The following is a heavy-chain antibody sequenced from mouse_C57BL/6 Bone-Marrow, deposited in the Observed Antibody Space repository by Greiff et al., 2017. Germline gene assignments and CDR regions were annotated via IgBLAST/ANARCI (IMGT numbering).Heavy chain of an antibody. CDR3: ARTLYYDLDYYAMDY. CDR2: INPGSGGT. J-gene: IGHJ4*01. CDR1: GYAFTNYL. V-gene: IGHV1-54*01. D-gene: IGHD2-4*01. Sequence: QVQLKQSGAELVRPGTSVKVSCKASGYAFTNYLIEWVKQRPGQGLEWIGVINPGSGGTNYTEKFKGKATLTADKSSSTAYMQLSSLTSEDSAVYFCARTLYYDLDYYAMDYWGQGTAVTVSS.